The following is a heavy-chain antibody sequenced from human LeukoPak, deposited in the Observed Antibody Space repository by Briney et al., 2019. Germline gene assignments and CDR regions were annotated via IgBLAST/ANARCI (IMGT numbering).Heavy chain of an antibody. CDR1: GGTFSSYA. CDR3: ARGPIVVVTAANFDY. J-gene: IGHJ4*02. Sequence: GASVKVSFKASGGTFSSYAISWVRQAPGQGLEWMGRIFPIFGTANYAQKFQGRVTITADKSTSTAYMELSSLRSEDTAVYYCARGPIVVVTAANFDYWGQGTLVTVSS. CDR2: IFPIFGTA. D-gene: IGHD2-21*02. V-gene: IGHV1-69*06.